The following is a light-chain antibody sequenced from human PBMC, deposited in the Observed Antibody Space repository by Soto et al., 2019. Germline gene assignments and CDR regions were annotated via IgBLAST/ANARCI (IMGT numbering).Light chain of an antibody. CDR2: EGS. V-gene: IGLV2-23*01. CDR3: CSYAGSTTYV. J-gene: IGLJ1*01. Sequence: QSALTQPASVSGSPGQSITISCTGTSSVVGSYNLVSCYQHHPGKAPKLMIYEGSKRPSGVSNRFSGSKSGNTASLTISVLQAEDEADYYCCSYAGSTTYVFGTGTKGTVL. CDR1: SSVVGSYNL.